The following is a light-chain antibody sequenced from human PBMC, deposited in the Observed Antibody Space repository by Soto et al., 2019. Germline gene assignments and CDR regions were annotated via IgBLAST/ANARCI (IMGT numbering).Light chain of an antibody. CDR3: QQYDRFPYS. Sequence: DIQMTQSPSTLSESVGDTVSITCRASLSISSWLAWYQQKPGKAPKLLIYEASNLKSEVPSRFSGSGSGTDFTLTINGLQPDDFATYYCQQYDRFPYSFGPGTRLEIK. CDR1: LSISSW. CDR2: EAS. V-gene: IGKV1-5*03. J-gene: IGKJ2*01.